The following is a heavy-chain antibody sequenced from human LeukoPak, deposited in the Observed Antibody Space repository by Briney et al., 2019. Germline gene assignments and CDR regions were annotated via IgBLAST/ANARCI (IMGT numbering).Heavy chain of an antibody. J-gene: IGHJ3*02. CDR1: EYTFTSYY. V-gene: IGHV1-46*01. Sequence: ASVKVSCKASEYTFTSYYMHWVRQAPGQGLEWMGIINPSGGSTSYAQKFQGRVTMTRDMSTSTVYMELSSLRSEDTAVYYCARFSYREDAFDIWGQGTMVTVSS. CDR3: ARFSYREDAFDI. D-gene: IGHD5-18*01. CDR2: INPSGGST.